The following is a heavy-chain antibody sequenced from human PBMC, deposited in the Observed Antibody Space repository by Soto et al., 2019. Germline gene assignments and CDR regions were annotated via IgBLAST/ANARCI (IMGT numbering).Heavy chain of an antibody. V-gene: IGHV3-73*02. CDR1: GFTISGSA. J-gene: IGHJ6*02. CDR3: TSSAWIDYYYYYGMDV. D-gene: IGHD2-2*03. CDR2: IRSKANSYAT. Sequence: ELQLVESGGGLVQRGGSLKLSCAASGFTISGSAMHWVRQASGKGLEWVGRIRSKANSYATAYAASVKGRFTISRDDSKNTAYLQMNSLKTEDTAVYYCTSSAWIDYYYYYGMDVWGQGTTVTVSS.